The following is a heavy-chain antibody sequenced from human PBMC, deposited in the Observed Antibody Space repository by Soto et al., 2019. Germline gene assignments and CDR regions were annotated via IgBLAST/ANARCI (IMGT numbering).Heavy chain of an antibody. Sequence: GGSLRLSCAASGFTFSSYWMHWVRQAPGKGLVWVSRINSDGSSTSYADSVKGRFTISRDNAKNTLYLQMNSLRAEDTAVYYCARGRYYDILTGYSPGAAMDVWGKGTTVTVSS. CDR2: INSDGSST. J-gene: IGHJ6*03. V-gene: IGHV3-74*01. CDR3: ARGRYYDILTGYSPGAAMDV. D-gene: IGHD3-9*01. CDR1: GFTFSSYW.